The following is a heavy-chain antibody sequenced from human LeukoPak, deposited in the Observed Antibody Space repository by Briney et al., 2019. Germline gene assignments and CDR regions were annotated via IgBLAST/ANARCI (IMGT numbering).Heavy chain of an antibody. CDR2: INPNSGGT. Sequence: GASVKVSCKASEYTFTDYYMHWVRQAPGQGLESMGWINPNSGGTNYAQKFQGRVTMTRDTSISTAYMELSRLRSDDTAVYYCASRCDSSGYPYWFDPWGQGTLVTVSS. CDR1: EYTFTDYY. D-gene: IGHD3-22*01. V-gene: IGHV1-2*02. CDR3: ASRCDSSGYPYWFDP. J-gene: IGHJ5*02.